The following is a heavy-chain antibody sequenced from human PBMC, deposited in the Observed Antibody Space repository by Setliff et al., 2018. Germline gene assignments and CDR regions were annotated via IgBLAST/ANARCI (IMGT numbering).Heavy chain of an antibody. J-gene: IGHJ4*02. CDR3: AAPGGGSYRF. D-gene: IGHD1-26*01. CDR2: MYYSGKT. CDR1: GGYIARSYFY. Sequence: SETLSLTCTVSGGYIARSYFYWGWIRQSPGKGLEWIGTMYYSGKTFYMPSLQSRVTISADTSTNQLSLKLSSVTAADTAVYYCAAPGGGSYRFWGQGTLVTVSS. V-gene: IGHV4-39*01.